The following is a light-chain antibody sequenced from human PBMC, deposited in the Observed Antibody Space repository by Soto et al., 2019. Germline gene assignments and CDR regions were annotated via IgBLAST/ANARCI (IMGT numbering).Light chain of an antibody. V-gene: IGLV3-21*02. J-gene: IGLJ1*01. CDR3: QSYDRSLSGYV. CDR1: NIGRKA. CDR2: GIT. Sequence: SYALTQPPSVSVAPGQPARFTCGGDNIGRKAVHWYQQKPGQAPVLIIYGITNRPSGVPDRFSGSKSGTSASLAITGLQAEDEAVYYCQSYDRSLSGYVFGTGTKLTVL.